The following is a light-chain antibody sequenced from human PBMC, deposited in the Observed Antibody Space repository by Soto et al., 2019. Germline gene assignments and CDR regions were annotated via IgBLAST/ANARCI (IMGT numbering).Light chain of an antibody. CDR1: QSVPSNF. V-gene: IGKV3-20*01. Sequence: EIVLTQSPGTLSLSPGERATLSCRASQSVPSNFLAWYQQKPGQAPILLIYGVSRRATGIPDRFSGSGSGTDFPPTITRLEPEAFAVYYCQQYDSSWTFGQGTKVEIK. CDR2: GVS. J-gene: IGKJ1*01. CDR3: QQYDSSWT.